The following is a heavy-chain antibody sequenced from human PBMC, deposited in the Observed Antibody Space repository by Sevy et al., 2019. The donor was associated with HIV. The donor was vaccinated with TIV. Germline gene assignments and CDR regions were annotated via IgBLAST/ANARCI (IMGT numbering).Heavy chain of an antibody. J-gene: IGHJ5*02. Sequence: GGSLRLSCAASGFTFSSYAMSWVRQAPEKGLEWVSTLGGSGDTTYYADSVKGRFTISSDNSKNTLYLQMNNLRAEDTAVYYCARVGGWEFGSLDNWFDPWGQGTLVTVSS. D-gene: IGHD1-26*01. V-gene: IGHV3-23*01. CDR3: ARVGGWEFGSLDNWFDP. CDR2: LGGSGDTT. CDR1: GFTFSSYA.